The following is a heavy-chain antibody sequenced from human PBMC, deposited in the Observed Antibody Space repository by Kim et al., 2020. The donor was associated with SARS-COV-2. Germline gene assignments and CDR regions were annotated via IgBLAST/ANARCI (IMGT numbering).Heavy chain of an antibody. CDR2: IYYSGST. CDR3: ARQFSGRVPLCAFDI. Sequence: SETLSLTCTVSGGSISSSSYYWGWIRQPPGKGLEWIGSIYYSGSTYYNPSLKSRVTISVDTSKNQFSLKLSSVTAADTAVYYCARQFSGRVPLCAFDIWGQGTMVTVSS. J-gene: IGHJ3*02. D-gene: IGHD3-10*01. CDR1: GGSISSSSYY. V-gene: IGHV4-39*01.